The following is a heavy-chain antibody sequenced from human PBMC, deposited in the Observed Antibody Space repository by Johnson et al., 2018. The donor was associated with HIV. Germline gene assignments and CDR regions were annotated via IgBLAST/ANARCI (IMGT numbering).Heavy chain of an antibody. D-gene: IGHD1-26*01. J-gene: IGHJ3*02. Sequence: VQLVESGGGLVQPGRSLRLSCAASGFTFDDYAMHWVRQTPGKGLEWVSGINWNRGSMGYADSVTGRFTISRDNAKNSLYLQMNSLRAEDTAFYYCVKDTYSGSYPGAFDIWGQGTMVTVSS. V-gene: IGHV3-9*01. CDR2: INWNRGSM. CDR1: GFTFDDYA. CDR3: VKDTYSGSYPGAFDI.